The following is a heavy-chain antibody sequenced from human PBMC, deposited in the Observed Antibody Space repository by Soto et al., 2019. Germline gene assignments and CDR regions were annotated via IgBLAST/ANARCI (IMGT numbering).Heavy chain of an antibody. J-gene: IGHJ4*02. CDR1: GFTFSSYG. CDR2: IWYDGSNK. CDR3: AKLSDRCSGGSRYWDY. Sequence: GGSLRLSCAASGFTFSSYGMHWVRQAPGKGLEWVAVIWYDGSNKYYADSVKGRFTISRDNSKNTLYLQMNSLRAEDTAVYYCAKLSDRCSGGSRYWDYWGQGTLVTVSS. D-gene: IGHD2-15*01. V-gene: IGHV3-33*06.